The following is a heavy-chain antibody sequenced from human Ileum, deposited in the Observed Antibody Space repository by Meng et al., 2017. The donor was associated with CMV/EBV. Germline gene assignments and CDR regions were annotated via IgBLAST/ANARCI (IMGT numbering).Heavy chain of an antibody. CDR2: IWYDGSNK. CDR1: GFTFSSFG. J-gene: IGHJ4*02. Sequence: GESLKISCAASGFTFSSFGMHWVRQAPGKGLEWVAVIWYDGSNKYYADSVKGRFTISRDNSKNTLYLQMNSLRAEDTAVYYCAKERRLGSTYYFDSSGYYFDHWRQGTLLSVSS. V-gene: IGHV3-33*06. CDR3: AKERRLGSTYYFDSSGYYFDH. D-gene: IGHD3-22*01.